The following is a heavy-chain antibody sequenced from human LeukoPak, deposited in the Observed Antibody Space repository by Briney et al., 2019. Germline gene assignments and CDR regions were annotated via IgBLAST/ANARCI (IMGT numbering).Heavy chain of an antibody. CDR2: IYYSGST. CDR3: ARQGYYDILTGYHDAFDI. CDR1: GGSISSSSYY. J-gene: IGHJ3*02. V-gene: IGHV4-39*01. Sequence: PSETLSLTCTVSGGSISSSSYYWGWIRQPPGKGLEWIGSIYYSGSTYYNPPLKCRVTISVDTSKNQFSLKLSSVTAADTAVYYCARQGYYDILTGYHDAFDIWGQGTMVTVSS. D-gene: IGHD3-9*01.